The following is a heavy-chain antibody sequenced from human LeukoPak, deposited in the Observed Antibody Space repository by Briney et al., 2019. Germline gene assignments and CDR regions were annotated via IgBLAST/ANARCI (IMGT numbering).Heavy chain of an antibody. V-gene: IGHV3-23*01. Sequence: QPGASLRLSWAASGFIFRNYAMSWVRQAPGKGLEWVSAITGSGDTTYYADSVKGRFTISRDNSKNTLYVEMNTLRAEDTAVYYCAKWGDYDILTGYYVSDFWGQGTLVTVSS. CDR2: ITGSGDTT. J-gene: IGHJ4*02. D-gene: IGHD3-9*01. CDR3: AKWGDYDILTGYYVSDF. CDR1: GFIFRNYA.